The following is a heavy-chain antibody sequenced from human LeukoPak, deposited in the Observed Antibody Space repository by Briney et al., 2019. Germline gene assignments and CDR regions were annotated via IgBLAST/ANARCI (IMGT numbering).Heavy chain of an antibody. CDR1: VGTFSRYA. J-gene: IGHJ4*02. CDR2: IIPILGIA. V-gene: IGHV1-69*04. CDR3: ASREHQDIVVVVAATGYWSY. D-gene: IGHD2-15*01. Sequence: SVKVSFKASVGTFSRYAISWVRQAPGQGLEWMGRIIPILGIANYAQKFQGRVTITADKSTSTAYMELSSLRSEETAVYYCASREHQDIVVVVAATGYWSYWGQGTLVTVSS.